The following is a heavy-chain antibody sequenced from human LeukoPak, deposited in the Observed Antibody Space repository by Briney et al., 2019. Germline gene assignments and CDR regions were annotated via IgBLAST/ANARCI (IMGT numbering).Heavy chain of an antibody. V-gene: IGHV3-53*04. CDR1: DFSVNSYN. Sequence: GGSLRLSCAASDFSVNSYNMTWVRQAPGRGLEWLSLFYSDGKISYADSVRGRFTTSRHSSKNTLSLQMNSVREEDAAVYYCATTVQTGDDAFHIWGQGTMVTVSS. J-gene: IGHJ3*02. CDR2: FYSDGKI. CDR3: ATTVQTGDDAFHI. D-gene: IGHD7-27*01.